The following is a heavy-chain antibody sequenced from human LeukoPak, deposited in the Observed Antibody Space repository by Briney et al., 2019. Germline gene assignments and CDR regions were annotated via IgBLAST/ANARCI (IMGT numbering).Heavy chain of an antibody. CDR2: ISYSGTT. Sequence: SETLSLTCAVSGGSISSYYWSWIRQPPGKGLEWVGYISYSGTTNYNPSLNSRVTMSEDTAKKQFSLRLSAVTAADTAVYYGAGSSRGLQFALWGQGTLVTVSS. J-gene: IGHJ4*02. CDR3: AGSSRGLQFAL. CDR1: GGSISSYY. V-gene: IGHV4-59*01. D-gene: IGHD5-24*01.